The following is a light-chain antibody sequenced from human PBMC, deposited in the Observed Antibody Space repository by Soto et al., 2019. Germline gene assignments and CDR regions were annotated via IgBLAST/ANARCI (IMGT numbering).Light chain of an antibody. CDR1: SSDVGDYNY. Sequence: QSALTQPRSVSGSPGQSVTISCTGTSSDVGDYNYVSWYQQYPGKAPKLVIYAVSKRPTGVPDRFSGSTSGNTASLPISGLQPEDEADDYCCSFAGSYTFWVFGGGTKLTVL. CDR2: AVS. CDR3: CSFAGSYTFWV. J-gene: IGLJ3*02. V-gene: IGLV2-11*01.